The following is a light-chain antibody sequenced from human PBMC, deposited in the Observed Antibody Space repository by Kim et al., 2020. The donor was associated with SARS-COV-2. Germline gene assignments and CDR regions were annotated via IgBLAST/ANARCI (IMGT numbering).Light chain of an antibody. V-gene: IGLV3-1*01. CDR2: QDS. CDR3: QAWDSSTAA. Sequence: SYVLTQPPSVSVSPGQTASITCSGDKLGDKYACWYQQKPGQSPVLVIYQDSKRPSGIPERFSGSNSGNTATLTISGTQAMDEADYYCQAWDSSTAAFGGGTQLTVL. J-gene: IGLJ2*01. CDR1: KLGDKY.